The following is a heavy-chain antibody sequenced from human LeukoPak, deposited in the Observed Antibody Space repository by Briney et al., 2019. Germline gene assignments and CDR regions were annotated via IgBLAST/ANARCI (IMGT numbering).Heavy chain of an antibody. V-gene: IGHV1-69*13. CDR1: GGTFHSYI. Sequence: SVTVSCKASGGTFHSYIVTWVRQAPGQGLEWMGGIVPIIGTANYAQKFQGGVTITADDSTRTAYMELRSLRSEDTAIYYCARDQRPSCLGGICYSGDYWGQGTLVTVTS. J-gene: IGHJ4*02. D-gene: IGHD2-15*01. CDR3: ARDQRPSCLGGICYSGDY. CDR2: IVPIIGTA.